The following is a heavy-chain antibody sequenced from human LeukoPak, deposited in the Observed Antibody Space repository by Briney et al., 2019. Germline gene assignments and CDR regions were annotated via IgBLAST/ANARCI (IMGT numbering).Heavy chain of an antibody. D-gene: IGHD3-16*01. CDR2: IFPSGGEI. J-gene: IGHJ1*01. Sequence: PGGSLRLSCAASGFTFSTFAMIWVRQPPGKGLEWVSSIFPSGGEIHYADSVRGRFTISRDNSKNTQSLQMNSLRAEDTAVYYCAKDDDWGRYKHWGQGTLVTVSS. CDR1: GFTFSTFA. CDR3: AKDDDWGRYKH. V-gene: IGHV3-23*01.